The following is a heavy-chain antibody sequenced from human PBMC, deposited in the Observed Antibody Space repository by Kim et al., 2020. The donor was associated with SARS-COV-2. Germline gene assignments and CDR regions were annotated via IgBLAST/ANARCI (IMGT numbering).Heavy chain of an antibody. D-gene: IGHD2-2*01. V-gene: IGHV1-18*04. J-gene: IGHJ6*02. CDR3: ARGGSVVVPAAMRYYYYGMDD. CDR2: ISAYNGNT. CDR1: GYTFTSYG. Sequence: ASVKVSCKASGYTFTSYGISWVRQAPGQGLEWMGWISAYNGNTNYAQKLQGRVTMTTDTSTSTAYMELRSLRSDDTAVYYCARGGSVVVPAAMRYYYYGMDDWGQGTTVTVSS.